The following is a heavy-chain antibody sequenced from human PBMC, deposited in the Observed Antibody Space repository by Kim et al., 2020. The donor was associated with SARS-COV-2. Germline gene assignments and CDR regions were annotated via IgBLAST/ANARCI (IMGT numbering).Heavy chain of an antibody. CDR2: GST. CDR3: AGQNWNFDY. D-gene: IGHD1-1*01. J-gene: IGHJ4*02. V-gene: IGHV4-39*01. Sequence: GSTYYNPSRKSRVTISVDTSKNQFSLKLSSVTAADTAVYYCAGQNWNFDYWGQGTLVTVSS.